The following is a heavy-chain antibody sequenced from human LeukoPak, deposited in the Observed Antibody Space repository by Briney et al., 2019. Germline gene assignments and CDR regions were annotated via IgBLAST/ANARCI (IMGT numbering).Heavy chain of an antibody. CDR2: IYYSGST. CDR1: GGSISSSSYY. J-gene: IGHJ5*02. V-gene: IGHV4-39*07. CDR3: ARAESGWFDP. D-gene: IGHD1-14*01. Sequence: ASETLSLTCTVSGGSISSSSYYWGWIRQPPRKGLEWIGTIYYSGSTYYNPSLKSRVTISVDTSKNQFSLKLSSVAAADTAVYYCARAESGWFDPWGQGTLVTVSS.